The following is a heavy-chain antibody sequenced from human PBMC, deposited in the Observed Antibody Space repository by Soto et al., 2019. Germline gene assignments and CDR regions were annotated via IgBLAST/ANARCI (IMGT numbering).Heavy chain of an antibody. V-gene: IGHV3-73*02. CDR2: IRSKANSYAT. CDR1: GFTFSGSA. CDR3: TTHIGWDSWDYFDY. J-gene: IGHJ4*02. D-gene: IGHD6-19*01. Sequence: EVQLVESGGGLVQPGGSLKLSCAASGFTFSGSAMHWVRQASGKGLEWVGRIRSKANSYATAYAASVKGRFTISRDDSKNTAYLHMNSLTTEDTAVYYCTTHIGWDSWDYFDYWGQGTLVTVSS.